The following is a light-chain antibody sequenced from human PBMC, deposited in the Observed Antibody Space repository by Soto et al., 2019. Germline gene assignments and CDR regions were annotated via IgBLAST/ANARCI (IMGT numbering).Light chain of an antibody. CDR1: QSISSY. CDR2: DES. V-gene: IGKV3-11*01. CDR3: KQRSNWPPIT. Sequence: EIVLTQSPANLCLYPGERDNLXCRASQSISSYFGWYQQKTGQAPRLLIFDESNRATGIQARLSGSGSGKDFTLNISSLEPEEFAVYYCKQRSNWPPITFGQGTRLEIK. J-gene: IGKJ5*01.